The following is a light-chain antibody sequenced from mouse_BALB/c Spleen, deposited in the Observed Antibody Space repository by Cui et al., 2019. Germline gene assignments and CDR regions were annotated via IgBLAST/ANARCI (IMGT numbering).Light chain of an antibody. CDR1: QRLLNSGNQKNY. J-gene: IGKJ5*01. CDR2: WAS. V-gene: IGKV8-19*01. CDR3: QNDYSYPP. Sequence: DIVMTQSPSSLPVTARDTVTMSCTSSQRLLNSGNQKNYLTWYQQKPGQPPKLLIYWASTRESGVPDRFTGSGSGTDFTLTISSVQAEDLAVYYCQNDYSYPPFGAGTKLELK.